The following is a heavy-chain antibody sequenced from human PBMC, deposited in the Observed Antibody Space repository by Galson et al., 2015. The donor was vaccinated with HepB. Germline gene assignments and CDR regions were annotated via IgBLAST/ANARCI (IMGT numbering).Heavy chain of an antibody. D-gene: IGHD5-12*01. CDR2: ISNNGGNT. Sequence: SLRLSCAASGFTFTTYAMHWVRQPPGKGLEYVSVISNNGGNTYYYADSVKGRFTISRDDSKNTLYLQMSSLGPEGTAVYYCVTGRWLRLPYYWGQGTLVTVSS. CDR1: GFTFTTYA. J-gene: IGHJ4*02. CDR3: VTGRWLRLPYY. V-gene: IGHV3-64D*06.